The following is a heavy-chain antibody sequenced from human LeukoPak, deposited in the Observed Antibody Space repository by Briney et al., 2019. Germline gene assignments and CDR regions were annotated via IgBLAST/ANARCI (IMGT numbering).Heavy chain of an antibody. CDR3: ARHDYSNYAGYYYYYYMDV. Sequence: SSETLSLTCAVSGYSISSGYYWGWIRQPPGKGLEWIGSIYHSGSTYYNPSLKSRVTISVDTSKNQFSLKLSSVTAADTAVYYCARHDYSNYAGYYYYYYMDVWGKGTTVTVSS. V-gene: IGHV4-38-2*01. D-gene: IGHD4-11*01. CDR2: IYHSGST. CDR1: GYSISSGYY. J-gene: IGHJ6*03.